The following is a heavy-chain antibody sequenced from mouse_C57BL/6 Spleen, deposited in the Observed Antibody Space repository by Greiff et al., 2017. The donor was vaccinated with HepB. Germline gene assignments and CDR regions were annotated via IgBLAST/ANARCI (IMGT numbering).Heavy chain of an antibody. V-gene: IGHV2-2*01. Sequence: QVQLQQSGPGLVQPSQSLSITCTVSGFSLTSYGVHWVRQSPGKGLEWLGVIWSGGSTDYNAAFISRLSISKDNSKSQVFFKMNSLQADDTAIYYCARNPPDGYTTSLWYFDVWGTGTTVTVSS. CDR2: IWSGGST. CDR1: GFSLTSYG. CDR3: ARNPPDGYTTSLWYFDV. J-gene: IGHJ1*03. D-gene: IGHD2-3*01.